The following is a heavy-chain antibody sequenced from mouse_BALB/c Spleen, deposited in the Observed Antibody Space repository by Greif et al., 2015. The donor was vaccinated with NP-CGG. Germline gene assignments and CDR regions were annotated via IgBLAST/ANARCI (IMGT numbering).Heavy chain of an antibody. V-gene: IGHV14-3*02. CDR1: GFNIKDTY. D-gene: IGHD2-3*01. CDR3: ARSGGWLLPFAY. CDR2: VDPANGNT. Sequence: LVESGAELVKPGASVKLSCTASGFNIKDTYMHWVKQRPEQGLEWIGRVDPANGNTKYDPKFQGKATITADTSSNTAYLQRSSLISVDTAVYYGARSGGWLLPFAYWGQGSLVTVAA. J-gene: IGHJ3*01.